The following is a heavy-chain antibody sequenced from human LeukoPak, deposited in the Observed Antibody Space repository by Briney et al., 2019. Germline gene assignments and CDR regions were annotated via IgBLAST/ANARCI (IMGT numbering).Heavy chain of an antibody. J-gene: IGHJ4*02. D-gene: IGHD2-8*01. CDR3: ARGLPLGYCTYGVCYPPKHFDL. CDR1: GYTFTSYD. V-gene: IGHV1-8*03. Sequence: ASVKVSCKASGYTFTSYDINWVRQAPGQGLEWMGWVNPKSGNTGYKQKFQARVTITRDTSITTAYMELSSLISDDTAVYFCARGLPLGYCTYGVCYPPKHFDLWGQGALVTVSS. CDR2: VNPKSGNT.